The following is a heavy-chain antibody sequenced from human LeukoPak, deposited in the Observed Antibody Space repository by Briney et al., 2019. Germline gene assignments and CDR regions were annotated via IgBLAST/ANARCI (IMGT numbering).Heavy chain of an antibody. J-gene: IGHJ4*02. Sequence: GGSLRLSCAASGFTFSSYSMTWVSQAPGKGMGWVSYISSSSSTIYYADSVKGRFTISRDNAKNSLYLQMNSLRAEDTAVYYCEVSFQISDYWGQGTLVTVSS. CDR3: EVSFQISDY. D-gene: IGHD2-8*01. CDR2: ISSSSSTI. V-gene: IGHV3-48*01. CDR1: GFTFSSYS.